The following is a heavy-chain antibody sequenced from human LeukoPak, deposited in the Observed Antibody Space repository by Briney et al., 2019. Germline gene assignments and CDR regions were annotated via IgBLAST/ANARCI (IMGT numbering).Heavy chain of an antibody. D-gene: IGHD6-19*01. CDR2: IYYSGST. J-gene: IGHJ4*02. Sequence: SETLSLTCTVSGGSISSYYWSWIRQPPGKGLEWIGYIYYSGSTNYNPSLKSRVTVSVDTSKNQFSLKLSSVTAADTAVYYCARHVQEGQWLVQPTFDYWGQGTLVTVSS. CDR3: ARHVQEGQWLVQPTFDY. V-gene: IGHV4-59*08. CDR1: GGSISSYY.